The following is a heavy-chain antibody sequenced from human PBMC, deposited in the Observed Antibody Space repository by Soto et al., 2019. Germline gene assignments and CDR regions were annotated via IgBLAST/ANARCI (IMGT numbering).Heavy chain of an antibody. J-gene: IGHJ4*02. D-gene: IGHD4-17*01. CDR2: IYPGDSDT. Sequence: GESLKISCKGSEYSFANYWIGWVRQMPGKGLEWMGIIYPGDSDTRYSPSFQGQVTISADKSIRTAYLQWSSLKASDTAMYYCASQTYGDFDHWGQGTQVTVSS. V-gene: IGHV5-51*01. CDR1: EYSFANYW. CDR3: ASQTYGDFDH.